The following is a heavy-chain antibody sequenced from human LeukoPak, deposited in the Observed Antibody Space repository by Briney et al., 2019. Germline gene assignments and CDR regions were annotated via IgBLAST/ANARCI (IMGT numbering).Heavy chain of an antibody. D-gene: IGHD3-22*01. CDR2: IIPIFGTA. CDR1: GYTFISYG. CDR3: ARGRDSSGYYFDY. J-gene: IGHJ4*02. Sequence: VASVKVSCKASGYTFISYGISWVRQGPGQGLEWMGGIIPIFGTANYAQTFQGRVTITADKSTSTAYMELGSLRSDDTAVYYCARGRDSSGYYFDYWGQGTLVTVSS. V-gene: IGHV1-69*06.